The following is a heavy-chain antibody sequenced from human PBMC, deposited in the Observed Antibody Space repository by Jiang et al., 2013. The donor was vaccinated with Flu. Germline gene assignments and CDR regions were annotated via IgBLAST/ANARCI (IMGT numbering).Heavy chain of an antibody. CDR1: GFSLSDPTMG. J-gene: IGHJ4*02. V-gene: IGHV2-26*01. D-gene: IGHD2-21*02. CDR3: ARMRYECGGDCYWTFDF. Sequence: PTQTLTLTCTVSGFSLSDPTMGVGWIRQPPGKALQLLAHIFSKDEKSYNTSLRRRLTISKDTSKSLVVLTMTNLDRADTATYYCARMRYECGGDCYWTFDFWGPGEPWSPSPQ. CDR2: IFSKDEK.